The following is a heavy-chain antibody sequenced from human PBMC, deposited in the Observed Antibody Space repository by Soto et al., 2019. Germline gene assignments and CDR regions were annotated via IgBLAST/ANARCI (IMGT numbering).Heavy chain of an antibody. J-gene: IGHJ6*03. Sequence: SETLSLTCTVSGGSISSYYWSWIRQPPGKGLEWIGYIYYSGSTNYNPSLKSRVTISVDTSKNQFSLKLSSVTAADTDVYYCARADFYYYYMDVWGKGTTVNVSS. CDR3: ARADFYYYYMDV. CDR1: GGSISSYY. CDR2: IYYSGST. V-gene: IGHV4-59*01.